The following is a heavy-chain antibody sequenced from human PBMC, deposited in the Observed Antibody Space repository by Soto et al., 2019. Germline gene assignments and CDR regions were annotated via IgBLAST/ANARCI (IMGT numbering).Heavy chain of an antibody. Sequence: SETLSLTCTVSGDSLSTDYWWSWVRQPPGKGLEWIGEIHHSGITNYIQSVRSRVTMSVDKSNNQVSLELTSVAAADTAVYYCARGISYRWVYWGQGILVTVSS. CDR2: IHHSGIT. J-gene: IGHJ4*02. CDR3: ARGISYRWVY. CDR1: GDSLSTDYW. V-gene: IGHV4-4*02. D-gene: IGHD3-16*02.